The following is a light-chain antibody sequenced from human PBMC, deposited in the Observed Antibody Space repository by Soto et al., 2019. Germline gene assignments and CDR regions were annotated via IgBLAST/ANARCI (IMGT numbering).Light chain of an antibody. J-gene: IGKJ3*01. CDR3: QNYSSVPV. CDR2: AAS. V-gene: IGKV1-27*01. Sequence: DIQMTQSPTSLSASVGDRVTITCRASQGIRNYVAWYQQIPGKAPKLLIYAASTLQSGVPSRFSGSGSGTDFTLSIYGLTPEDVATYSCQNYSSVPVFGPGTKVEIK. CDR1: QGIRNY.